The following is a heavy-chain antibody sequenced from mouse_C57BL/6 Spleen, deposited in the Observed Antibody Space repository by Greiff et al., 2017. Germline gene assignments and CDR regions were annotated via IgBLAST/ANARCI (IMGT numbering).Heavy chain of an antibody. CDR2: IDPNSGGT. J-gene: IGHJ4*01. V-gene: IGHV1-72*01. Sequence: VQLQQSGAELVKPGASVKLSCKASGYTFTSYWMHWVKQRPGRGLEWIGRIDPNSGGTKYNEKFKSKATLTVDKPSSTAYMQLSSRTSEDSAVYYGARGGSDAMDYWGQGTSVTVSS. CDR3: ARGGSDAMDY. CDR1: GYTFTSYW.